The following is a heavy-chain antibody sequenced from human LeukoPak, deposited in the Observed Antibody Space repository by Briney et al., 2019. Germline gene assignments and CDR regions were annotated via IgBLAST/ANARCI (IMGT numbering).Heavy chain of an antibody. J-gene: IGHJ4*02. CDR2: VHYTGST. V-gene: IGHV4-59*01. Sequence: SETLSLTCTVSGDSISSYYWSWIRQPPGKGLEWIGYVHYTGSTKYNPSLKSRVTISVDTSKNQFSLKLSSVTAADTAVYFCAREFTGSSFDYWGQGTLVTVSS. CDR3: AREFTGSSFDY. CDR1: GDSISSYY. D-gene: IGHD1-26*01.